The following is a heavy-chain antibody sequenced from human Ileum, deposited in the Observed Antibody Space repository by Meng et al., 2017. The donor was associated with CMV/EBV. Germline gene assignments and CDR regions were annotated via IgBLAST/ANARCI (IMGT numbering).Heavy chain of an antibody. J-gene: IGHJ6*02. V-gene: IGHV3-7*01. CDR3: ARLGPLRFLEWLPVYYYYGMDV. D-gene: IGHD3-3*01. CDR1: GFTFSSYW. CDR2: IKQDGSEK. Sequence: GESLKISCAASGFTFSSYWMSWVRQAPGKGLEWVANIKQDGSEKYYVDSVKGRFTISRDNAKNSLYLQMNSLRAEDTAVYYCARLGPLRFLEWLPVYYYYGMDVWGQGTTVTVSS.